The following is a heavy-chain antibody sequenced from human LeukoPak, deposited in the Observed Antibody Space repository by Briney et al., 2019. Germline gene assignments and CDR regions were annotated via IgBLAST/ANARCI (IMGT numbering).Heavy chain of an antibody. V-gene: IGHV4-38-2*01. CDR1: GYSISSGYY. CDR3: ARLTGDGYSPQDSFDI. CDR2: IYHSGST. J-gene: IGHJ3*02. Sequence: ASETLSLTCAVSGYSISSGYYWGWIRQPPGKGLEWIGSIYHSGSTYYNPSLKSRVTISEDTSKNQFSLKLSSVTAADTAVYYCARLTGDGYSPQDSFDIWGQGTMVTVSS. D-gene: IGHD5-24*01.